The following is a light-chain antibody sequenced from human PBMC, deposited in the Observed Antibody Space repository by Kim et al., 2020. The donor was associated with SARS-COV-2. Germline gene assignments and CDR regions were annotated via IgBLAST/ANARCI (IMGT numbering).Light chain of an antibody. CDR2: GKN. Sequence: SSELTQDPAVSVALGQTVRITCQGDSLRIYYATWYQHKPGQAPILVIYGKNNRPSGIPDRFSGSSSGNTASLTITGTQAGDEADYYCNSRDSNDNVVCGGGTQLTVL. CDR1: SLRIYY. V-gene: IGLV3-19*01. J-gene: IGLJ2*01. CDR3: NSRDSNDNVV.